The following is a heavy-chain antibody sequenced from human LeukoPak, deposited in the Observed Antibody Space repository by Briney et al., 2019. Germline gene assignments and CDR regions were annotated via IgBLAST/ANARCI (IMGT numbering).Heavy chain of an antibody. CDR1: GFIFSDYY. Sequence: GGSLRLSCAASGFIFSDYYMSWIRQAPGKGLEWVSYISSTGSTIYYADSVKGRFTVSRDNAKNSLYLQMNSLRAEDTAVYYCARDHRYYGSGSRSRVTRNWFDPWGQGTLVTVSS. J-gene: IGHJ5*02. CDR3: ARDHRYYGSGSRSRVTRNWFDP. V-gene: IGHV3-11*04. D-gene: IGHD3-10*01. CDR2: ISSTGSTI.